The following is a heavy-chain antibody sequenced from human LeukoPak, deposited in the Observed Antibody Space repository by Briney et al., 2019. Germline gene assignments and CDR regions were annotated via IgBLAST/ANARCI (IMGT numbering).Heavy chain of an antibody. V-gene: IGHV4-34*01. CDR2: INHSGST. Sequence: PSETQSLTCAVYGGSFSGYYWSWIRQPPGKGLEWIGEINHSGSTNYNPSLKSRVSISVDTSKNQFSLKLSSVTAADTAVYYCARDGWGSRGGYSSSWYIYWGQGTLVTVSS. CDR3: ARDGWGSRGGYSSSWYIY. D-gene: IGHD6-13*01. J-gene: IGHJ4*02. CDR1: GGSFSGYY.